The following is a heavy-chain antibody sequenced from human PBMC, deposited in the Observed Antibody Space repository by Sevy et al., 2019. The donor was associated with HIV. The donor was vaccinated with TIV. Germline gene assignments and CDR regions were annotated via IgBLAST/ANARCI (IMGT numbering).Heavy chain of an antibody. CDR3: ARVYYFDHAYHYYYGMDV. J-gene: IGHJ6*02. Sequence: AAVKVSCKASGYTFTSYGISWVGQAPGQGLEWMGWISAYNRNTNYAQKLQGRVTMTTDTSTSTAYMELRSLRSDDTVVDYCARVYYFDHAYHYYYGMDVWGQGTAVTVSS. D-gene: IGHD3-9*01. CDR1: GYTFTSYG. CDR2: ISAYNRNT. V-gene: IGHV1-18*01.